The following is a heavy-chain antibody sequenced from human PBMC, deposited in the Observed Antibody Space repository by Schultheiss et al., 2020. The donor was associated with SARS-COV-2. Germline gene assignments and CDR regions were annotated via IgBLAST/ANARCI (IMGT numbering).Heavy chain of an antibody. D-gene: IGHD3-16*01. CDR2: VRLSGST. V-gene: IGHV4-59*01. CDR3: ARDAGLTPTGGRGMDV. CDR1: GDFFSTYY. Sequence: SETLSLTCAVSGDFFSTYYWSWVRQPPGKGLEWIGYVRLSGSTDYNPSLRSRVTMSTDMSKNQFSLRLTSVTAADTAVYYCARDAGLTPTGGRGMDVWGQGTTVTVSS. J-gene: IGHJ6*02.